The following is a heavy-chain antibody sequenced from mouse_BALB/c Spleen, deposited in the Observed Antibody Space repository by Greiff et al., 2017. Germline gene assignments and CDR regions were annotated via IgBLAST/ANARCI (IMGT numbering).Heavy chain of an antibody. CDR1: GFTFSSYA. Sequence: EVQLVESGGGLVKPGGSLKLSCAASGFTFSSYAMSWVRQSPEKRLEWVAEISSGGSYTYYPDTVTGRFTISRDNAKNTLYLEMSSLRSEDTAMYYCARGKYGNYDYWGQGTTLTVSS. J-gene: IGHJ2*01. V-gene: IGHV5-9-4*01. D-gene: IGHD2-10*02. CDR2: ISSGGSYT. CDR3: ARGKYGNYDY.